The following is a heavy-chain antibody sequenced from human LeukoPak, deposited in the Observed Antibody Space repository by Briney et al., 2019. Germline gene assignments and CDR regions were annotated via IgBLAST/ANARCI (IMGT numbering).Heavy chain of an antibody. CDR1: GGTFSSYA. D-gene: IGHD3-10*01. J-gene: IGHJ4*02. CDR3: ASQEYYYGSGSYFDY. V-gene: IGHV1-69*05. CDR2: IIPILGTA. Sequence: ASVKVSCKASGGTFSSYAISWVRQAPGQGLEWMGGIIPILGTANYAQKFQGRVTITTDESTSTAYMELSSLRSEDTAVYYCASQEYYYGSGSYFDYWGQGTLVTVSS.